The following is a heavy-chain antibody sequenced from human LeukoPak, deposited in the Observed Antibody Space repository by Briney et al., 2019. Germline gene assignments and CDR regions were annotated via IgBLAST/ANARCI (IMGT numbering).Heavy chain of an antibody. CDR3: AIEHPPMTTVTINWFDP. Sequence: GASVKVSCKASGGTFSSYAISWVRQAPGQGLEWMGRIIPIFGIANYAQKFQGRVTITADKSTSTAYMELSSLRSEDTAVYYCAIEHPPMTTVTINWFDPWGQGTLVTVSS. D-gene: IGHD4-11*01. CDR2: IIPIFGIA. V-gene: IGHV1-69*04. J-gene: IGHJ5*02. CDR1: GGTFSSYA.